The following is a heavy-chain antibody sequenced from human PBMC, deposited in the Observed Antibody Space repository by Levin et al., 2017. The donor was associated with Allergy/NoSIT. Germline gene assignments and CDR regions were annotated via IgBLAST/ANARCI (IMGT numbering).Heavy chain of an antibody. D-gene: IGHD1-26*01. CDR2: VYPGDSDT. CDR1: GYSFSSQW. J-gene: IGHJ3*01. Sequence: GESLKISCQGSGYSFSSQWIAWVRQKPGKGLEWMGIVYPGDSDTIYSPSFQGQVTFSADTSTNTAHLHWSNLKASDTAIYFCARKMGPTPAFDVWGQVTMITVSS. V-gene: IGHV5-51*01. CDR3: ARKMGPTPAFDV.